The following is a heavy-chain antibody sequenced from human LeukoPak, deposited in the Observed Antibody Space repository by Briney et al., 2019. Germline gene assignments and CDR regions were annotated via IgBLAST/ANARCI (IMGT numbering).Heavy chain of an antibody. CDR2: IYYSGST. V-gene: IGHV4-34*01. Sequence: SETLSLTCAVYGGSFSGYYWSWIRQPPGKGLEWIGYIYYSGSTYYNPSLKSRVTISVDTSKNQFSLKLSSVTAADTAVYYCARSAFYCSSTSCYAGYYYYYGMDVWGQGTTVTVSS. J-gene: IGHJ6*02. CDR1: GGSFSGYY. CDR3: ARSAFYCSSTSCYAGYYYYYGMDV. D-gene: IGHD2-2*01.